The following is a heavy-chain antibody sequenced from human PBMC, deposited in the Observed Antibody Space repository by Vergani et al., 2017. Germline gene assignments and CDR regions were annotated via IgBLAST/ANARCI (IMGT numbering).Heavy chain of an antibody. V-gene: IGHV3-7*01. CDR3: AGYIVVVVAATLYNWFDP. J-gene: IGHJ5*02. D-gene: IGHD2-15*01. Sequence: EVQLVESGGGLVQPGGSLRLSCAASGFTFSSYWMSWVRQAPGKGLEWVANIKQDGSEKYYVDSVKGRFTISRENAKNSLYLQMNSLRADDTAVYYCAGYIVVVVAATLYNWFDPWGQGTLVTVSS. CDR2: IKQDGSEK. CDR1: GFTFSSYW.